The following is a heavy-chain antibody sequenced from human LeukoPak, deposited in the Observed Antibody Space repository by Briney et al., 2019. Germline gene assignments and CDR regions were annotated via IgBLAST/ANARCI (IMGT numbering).Heavy chain of an antibody. J-gene: IGHJ6*03. CDR1: VGTFSSYA. D-gene: IGHD2-2*01. Sequence: SVTVSCKASVGTFSSYAISWVRQAPGQGLEWMGGIISIFGTANYAQKFQGRVTITMDESTSTAYMELSSLRSEDTAVYYCAIRPHGTSSTLVRYYMDVWGKGTTVTVSS. V-gene: IGHV1-69*05. CDR2: IISIFGTA. CDR3: AIRPHGTSSTLVRYYMDV.